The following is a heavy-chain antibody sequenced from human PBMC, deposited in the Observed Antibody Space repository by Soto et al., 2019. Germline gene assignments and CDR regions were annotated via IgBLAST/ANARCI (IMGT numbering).Heavy chain of an antibody. Sequence: QVQLVQSGAEVKKPGSSVKVSCKASGGTFSSYAISWVRQAPGQGLEWMGGIIPIFGTANYAQKFQGRVTITADESTSTAYMGLSSLRSEDTAVYYCATDSTWIQHENYFDYWGQGTLVTVSS. D-gene: IGHD5-18*01. CDR3: ATDSTWIQHENYFDY. J-gene: IGHJ4*02. CDR2: IIPIFGTA. CDR1: GGTFSSYA. V-gene: IGHV1-69*01.